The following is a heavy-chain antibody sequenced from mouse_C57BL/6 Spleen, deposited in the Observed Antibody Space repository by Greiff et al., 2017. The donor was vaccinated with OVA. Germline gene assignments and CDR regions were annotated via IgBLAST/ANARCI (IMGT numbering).Heavy chain of an antibody. J-gene: IGHJ3*01. V-gene: IGHV5-16*01. Sequence: EVMLVESEGGLVQPGSSMKLSCTASGFTFSDYYMAWVRQVPEKGLEWVANINYDGSSTYYLDSLKSRFIISRDNAKNILYLQMSSLKSEDTATYYCARGDYGNSFAYWGQGTLVTVSA. CDR3: ARGDYGNSFAY. D-gene: IGHD2-1*01. CDR1: GFTFSDYY. CDR2: INYDGSST.